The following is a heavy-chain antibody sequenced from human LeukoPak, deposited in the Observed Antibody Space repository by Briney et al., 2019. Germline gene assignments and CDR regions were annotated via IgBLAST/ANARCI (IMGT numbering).Heavy chain of an antibody. CDR2: ISYDGSNK. CDR3: ARGDYYFDY. J-gene: IGHJ4*02. V-gene: IGHV3-30*04. CDR1: GFTFSSYA. Sequence: GGSLRLFCAASGFTFSSYAMHWVRQAPGKGLEWVAVISYDGSNKYYADSVKGRFTISRDNSKNTLYLQMNSLRAEDTAVYYCARGDYYFDYWGQGTLVTVSS. D-gene: IGHD2-21*02.